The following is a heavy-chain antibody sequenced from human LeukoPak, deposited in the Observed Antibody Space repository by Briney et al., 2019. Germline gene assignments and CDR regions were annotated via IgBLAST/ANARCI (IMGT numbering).Heavy chain of an antibody. J-gene: IGHJ4*02. CDR1: GFTFSGYS. CDR3: ARVFRYCSSTSCYTEDY. Sequence: GGSLRLSCAASGFTFSGYSMNWVRQAPGKGLEWVSSISSSSSYIYYADSVKGRFTISRDNAKNSLYLQMNSLRAEDTAVYYCARVFRYCSSTSCYTEDYWGQGTLDTVSS. CDR2: ISSSSSYI. D-gene: IGHD2-2*02. V-gene: IGHV3-21*01.